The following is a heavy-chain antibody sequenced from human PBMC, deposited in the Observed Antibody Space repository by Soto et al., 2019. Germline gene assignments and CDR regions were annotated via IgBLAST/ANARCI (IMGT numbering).Heavy chain of an antibody. V-gene: IGHV4-34*01. CDR3: ARESLDYDFWSGSPYYYYGMDV. J-gene: IGHJ6*02. CDR2: INDSGST. D-gene: IGHD3-3*01. Sequence: SETLSLTCAVFGGSFSDYQWTWIRQSPGRGLEWIGEINDSGSTNYKPSLKSRLTISVDTSKNQFSLKLSSVTAADTAVYYCARESLDYDFWSGSPYYYYGMDVWGQGTTVTVSS. CDR1: GGSFSDYQ.